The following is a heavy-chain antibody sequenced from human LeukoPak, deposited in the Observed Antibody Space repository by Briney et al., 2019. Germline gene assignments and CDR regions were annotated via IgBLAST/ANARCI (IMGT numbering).Heavy chain of an antibody. V-gene: IGHV3-30*02. CDR1: GFTFTTYG. CDR3: AKDRGLAS. Sequence: GGSLRLSCAASGFTFTTYGMHWVRQAPGKGLEWVAFIRSDGTSQYYAGSVKGRFTISRDNSKNTLYLQMSSLRPEDTAVYYCAKDRGLASWGQGTLVTVSS. J-gene: IGHJ5*02. CDR2: IRSDGTSQ.